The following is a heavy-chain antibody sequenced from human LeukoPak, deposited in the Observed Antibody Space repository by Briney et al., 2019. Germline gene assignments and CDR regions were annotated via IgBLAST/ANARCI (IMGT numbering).Heavy chain of an antibody. V-gene: IGHV4-59*12. Sequence: SETLSLTCTVSGGSISSYYWSWIRQPPGKGLEWIGCIFNSGSTNYNPSLKSRVTMSVDTSKNQFSLKLSSVTAEDTAVYYCARVTWAVITYYYYYMDVWGKGTTVTVSS. CDR1: GGSISSYY. CDR3: ARVTWAVITYYYYYMDV. J-gene: IGHJ6*03. CDR2: IFNSGST. D-gene: IGHD4-11*01.